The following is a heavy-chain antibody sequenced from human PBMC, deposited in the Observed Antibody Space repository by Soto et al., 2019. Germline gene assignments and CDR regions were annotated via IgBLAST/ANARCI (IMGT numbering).Heavy chain of an antibody. Sequence: EVQLVESGGGLVKPGGSLRLSCAASGFTFSNAWMNWGRQAPGKGLEWVGRIKSKTDGGTTDDAAPVKGRFTISRDDSKNTLYLKMNSLKTGDTAVDYWTTFAWSYYGSSRYPFDYWGQRTRVTVSS. J-gene: IGHJ4*02. CDR3: TTFAWSYYGSSRYPFDY. D-gene: IGHD3-22*01. CDR1: GFTFSNAW. CDR2: IKSKTDGGTT. V-gene: IGHV3-15*07.